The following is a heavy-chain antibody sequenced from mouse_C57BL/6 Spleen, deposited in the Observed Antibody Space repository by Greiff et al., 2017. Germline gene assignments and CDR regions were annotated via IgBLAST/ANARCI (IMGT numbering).Heavy chain of an antibody. Sequence: QVQLQQPGAELVRPGSSVKLSCKASGYTFTSYWMHWVKQRPIQGLEWIGNIDPSDSETHYNQKFKDKATLTVAKSSSTAYMQLSSLTSEDSAVYCLARRDYEDYYAMDYWGQGTSATVSP. D-gene: IGHD1-1*01. CDR3: ARRDYEDYYAMDY. CDR2: IDPSDSET. CDR1: GYTFTSYW. V-gene: IGHV1-52*01. J-gene: IGHJ4*01.